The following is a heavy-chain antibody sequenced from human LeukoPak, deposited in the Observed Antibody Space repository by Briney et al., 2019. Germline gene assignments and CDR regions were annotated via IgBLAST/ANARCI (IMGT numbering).Heavy chain of an antibody. J-gene: IGHJ3*02. D-gene: IGHD1-26*01. CDR3: ARGGMGAASAFDI. Sequence: PSETLSLTCTVSGGSFSNYYWNWFRQSPGKGLEWIGYIYYPGFTGSTNYNPSLKSRVTISVDTSKNQFSLKLSSVTAADTAVYYCARGGMGAASAFDIWGQGTMVTVSS. CDR2: IYYPGFTGST. CDR1: GGSFSNYY. V-gene: IGHV4-59*08.